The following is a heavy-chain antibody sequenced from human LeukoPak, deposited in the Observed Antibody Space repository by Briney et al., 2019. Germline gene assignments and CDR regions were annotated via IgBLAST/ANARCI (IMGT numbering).Heavy chain of an antibody. CDR3: VKTFQYSSNWYDY. V-gene: IGHV3-23*01. J-gene: IGHJ5*01. CDR2: ISAGGGGT. CDR1: GFTFGSHA. D-gene: IGHD6-6*01. Sequence: GGSLRLSCATSGFTFGSHAISWVRQAPGKGLEWVSSISAGGGGTSYADSVKGRITISRDNSKNTVYLQMNSLRAEDTAVYFCVKTFQYSSNWYDYWGQGTLVTVSS.